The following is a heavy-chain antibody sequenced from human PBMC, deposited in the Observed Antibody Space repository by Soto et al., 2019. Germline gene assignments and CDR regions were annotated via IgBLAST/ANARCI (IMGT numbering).Heavy chain of an antibody. V-gene: IGHV1-8*01. Sequence: QVQLVQSGAEVKKPGASVKVSCKASEYTFTSYDINWVRQATGQGLEWMGWMNHNSGNTGYAQKFQGRVTMTRNTSISTAYMELSSLRSEDTAVYYCARGLNYYDSGDDAFDIWGQGTMVTVSS. CDR1: EYTFTSYD. CDR2: MNHNSGNT. CDR3: ARGLNYYDSGDDAFDI. D-gene: IGHD3-10*01. J-gene: IGHJ3*02.